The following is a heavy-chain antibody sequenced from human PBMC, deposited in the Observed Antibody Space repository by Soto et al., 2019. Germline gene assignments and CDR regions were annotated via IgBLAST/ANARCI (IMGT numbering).Heavy chain of an antibody. CDR1: GFTFTNYW. J-gene: IGHJ6*02. CDR3: ARGIQYRYGMDV. D-gene: IGHD4-4*01. CDR2: INGDASNA. Sequence: EVQLVESGGTLVQPGGSLRLSCAAAGFTFTNYWIHWVRQAPGKGLVWVSRINGDASNAFYADSLKGRFTISRDNAKNTVYLQLNGLGAEDTAVYFCARGIQYRYGMDVWGQGTTVTVSS. V-gene: IGHV3-74*01.